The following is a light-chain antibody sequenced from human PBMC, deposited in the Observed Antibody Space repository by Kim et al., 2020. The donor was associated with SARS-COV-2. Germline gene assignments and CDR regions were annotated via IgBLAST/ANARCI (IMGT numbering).Light chain of an antibody. CDR3: NSRDSTDNHWV. CDR1: SLRRFY. J-gene: IGLJ3*02. CDR2: GKT. Sequence: SSELTQDPAVSVALGQTVRITCQGDSLRRFYASWYQQKPGQAPVLVIYGKTNRPSGIPDRFSGSSSGNTASLTITGAQAEDEADYYCNSRDSTDNHWVFG. V-gene: IGLV3-19*01.